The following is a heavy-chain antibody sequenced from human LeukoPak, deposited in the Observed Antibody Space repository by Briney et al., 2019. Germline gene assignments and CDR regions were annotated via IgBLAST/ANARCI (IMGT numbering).Heavy chain of an antibody. J-gene: IGHJ4*02. CDR2: IYYSGST. CDR3: AKVQGLAAAGRHFDY. V-gene: IGHV4-39*07. D-gene: IGHD6-13*01. Sequence: SETLSLTCTVSGGSISSSSYYWGWIRQPPWKGLEWIGSIYYSGSTYYNPSLKSRVTISVDTSKNQFSLKLSSVTAADTAVYYCAKVQGLAAAGRHFDYWGQGTLVTVSS. CDR1: GGSISSSSYY.